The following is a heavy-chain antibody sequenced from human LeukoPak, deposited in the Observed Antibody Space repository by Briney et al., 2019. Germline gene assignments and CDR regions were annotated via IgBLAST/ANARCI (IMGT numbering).Heavy chain of an antibody. CDR2: INHSGST. J-gene: IGHJ3*02. CDR3: ASRLKSLSGYYAFDI. Sequence: SETLSLTCAVYGGSFSGYYWSWIRQPPGKGLEWIGEINHSGSTNYNPSLKSRVTISVYTSKNHFSLKLSSVTAADTAVYYCASRLKSLSGYYAFDIWGQGTMVTVSS. V-gene: IGHV4-34*01. D-gene: IGHD3-22*01. CDR1: GGSFSGYY.